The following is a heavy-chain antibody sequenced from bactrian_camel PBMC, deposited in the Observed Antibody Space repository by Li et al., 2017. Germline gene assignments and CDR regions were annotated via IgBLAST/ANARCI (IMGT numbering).Heavy chain of an antibody. V-gene: IGHV3S28*01. CDR3: ARGFTSRSGSSCLTDNSGEWVML. CDR1: EFVYQTSMC. D-gene: IGHD3*01. Sequence: QLVESGGGSVQSGGSLRISCKASEFVYQTSMCMTWFRQAPGKEREGVAGIYPGSLSTYYADSVKGRFTVSQDNSKNTLLMQMNSLKPDDTAMYYCARGFTSRSGSSCLTDNSGEWVMLWGLGTQVTVS. J-gene: IGHJ4*01. CDR2: IYPGSLST.